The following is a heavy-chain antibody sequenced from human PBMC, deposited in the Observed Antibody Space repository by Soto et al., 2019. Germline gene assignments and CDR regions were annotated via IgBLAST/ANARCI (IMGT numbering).Heavy chain of an antibody. J-gene: IGHJ4*02. V-gene: IGHV4-59*01. Sequence: SETLSLTCTVSGGSISSYYWSWIRQPPGKGLEWIGYIYYSGSTNYNPSLKSRVTISVDTSKNQFSLKLSSVPAADTAVYYCASRPYYYGSGSYYNDYRGQGALVTVSA. CDR2: IYYSGST. CDR1: GGSISSYY. CDR3: ASRPYYYGSGSYYNDY. D-gene: IGHD3-10*01.